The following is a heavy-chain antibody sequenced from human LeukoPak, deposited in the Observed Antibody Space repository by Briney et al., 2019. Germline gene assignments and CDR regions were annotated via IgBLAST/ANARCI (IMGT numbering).Heavy chain of an antibody. V-gene: IGHV4-61*02. Sequence: SETLSLTCTVSGGSISSGSYYWSWIRQPAGKGLEWIGRIYTSGSTNYNPSLKSRVTMSVDTSKNQFSLKLSSVTAADAAVYYCARDLGWLGDYWGQGTLVTVSS. CDR2: IYTSGST. CDR3: ARDLGWLGDY. D-gene: IGHD3-9*01. CDR1: GGSISSGSYY. J-gene: IGHJ4*02.